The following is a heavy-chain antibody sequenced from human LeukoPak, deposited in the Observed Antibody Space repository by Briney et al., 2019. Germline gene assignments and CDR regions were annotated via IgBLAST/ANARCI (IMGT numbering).Heavy chain of an antibody. CDR3: ARHIGYSYGSDWFDP. CDR1: GGSISSSSYY. J-gene: IGHJ5*02. CDR2: IYYSGST. Sequence: SETLSLTCTVSGGSISSSSYYCGWIRQPPGKGLEWIGRIYYSGSTYYNPSLKSRVTISVDTSKNQFSLKLSSVTAADTAVYYCARHIGYSYGSDWFDPWGQGTLVTVSS. D-gene: IGHD5-18*01. V-gene: IGHV4-39*01.